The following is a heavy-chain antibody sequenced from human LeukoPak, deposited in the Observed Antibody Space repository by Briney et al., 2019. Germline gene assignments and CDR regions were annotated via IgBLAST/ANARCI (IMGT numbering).Heavy chain of an antibody. D-gene: IGHD3-9*01. V-gene: IGHV4-4*02. J-gene: IGHJ5*02. CDR1: GGSISSSNW. CDR2: IYHSGST. CDR3: AREVYYDILTGYYNVYWFDP. Sequence: SGTLSLTCAVSGGSISSSNWWSWVRQPPGKGLEWIGEIYHSGSTNYNPSLKSRVTISVDKSKNQFSLKLSSVTAADTAVYYCAREVYYDILTGYYNVYWFDPWGQGTLVTVSS.